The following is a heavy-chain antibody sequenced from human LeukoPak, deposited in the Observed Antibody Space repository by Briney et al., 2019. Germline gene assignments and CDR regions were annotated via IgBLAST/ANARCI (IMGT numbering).Heavy chain of an antibody. CDR1: GFTFSSYW. CDR2: IKSDGSST. CDR3: ARDLNWDLFDY. D-gene: IGHD1-1*01. V-gene: IGHV3-74*01. J-gene: IGHJ4*02. Sequence: GGSLRLSCAASGFTFSSYWMHWVRQAPGKGLVWVSRIKSDGSSTSYADSVKGRFTISRDSAKNTLYLQMNSLRAEDTAVYYCARDLNWDLFDYWGQGTLVTVSS.